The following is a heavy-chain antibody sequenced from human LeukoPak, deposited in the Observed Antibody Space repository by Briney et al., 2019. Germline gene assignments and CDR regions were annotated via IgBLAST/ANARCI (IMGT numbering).Heavy chain of an antibody. CDR1: GFTFSSYE. J-gene: IGHJ4*02. Sequence: PGGSLRLSCAASGFTFSSYEMNWVRQAPGKGLEWVSYISSSGSTIYYADSVKGRFTTSRDNAKNSVFLQMSSLSPEDTAVYYCAKGEYHQDGIGENRFDNWGQGALVTVSS. D-gene: IGHD5-24*01. CDR2: ISSSGSTI. CDR3: AKGEYHQDGIGENRFDN. V-gene: IGHV3-48*03.